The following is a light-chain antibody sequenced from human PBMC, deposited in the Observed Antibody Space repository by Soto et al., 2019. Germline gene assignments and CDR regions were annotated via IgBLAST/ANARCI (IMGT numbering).Light chain of an antibody. J-gene: IGKJ2*02. CDR3: QQYYRDCT. CDR1: QSVTDW. Sequence: DIQLTQSPSTLSASVGDRVTITCRASQSVTDWMAWYQQKPGKAPKLLIYDASSLQSGVPSMFSGSGSGTEFSLAISSLQPDDFITYYCQQYYRDCTFGHGTKVEIK. CDR2: DAS. V-gene: IGKV1-5*01.